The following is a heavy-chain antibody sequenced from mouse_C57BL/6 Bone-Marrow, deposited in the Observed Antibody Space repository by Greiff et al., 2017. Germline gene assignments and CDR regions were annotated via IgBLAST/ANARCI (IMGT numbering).Heavy chain of an antibody. J-gene: IGHJ1*03. V-gene: IGHV1-82*01. Sequence: QVQLKESGPELVKPGASVKISCKASGYAFSSSWMNWVKQRPGKGLEWIGRIYPGDGDTNYNGKFKGKATLTADKSSSTAYMQLSSLTSEDSAVYFCARGIYYPDVWGTGTTVTVSS. D-gene: IGHD2-1*01. CDR2: IYPGDGDT. CDR1: GYAFSSSW. CDR3: ARGIYYPDV.